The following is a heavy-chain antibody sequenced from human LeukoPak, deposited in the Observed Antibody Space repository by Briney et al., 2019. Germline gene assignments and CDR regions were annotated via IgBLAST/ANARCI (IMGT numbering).Heavy chain of an antibody. Sequence: GASVKVSCKASGYTFTSYYMHWVRQAPGQGLEWMGIINPSGGSTSYAQKFQGRVTMTRDMSTSTVYMELSSLRSEDTAVYYCARDLAPVGATPYYFDYWGQGTLVTVSS. D-gene: IGHD1-26*01. CDR3: ARDLAPVGATPYYFDY. CDR1: GYTFTSYY. CDR2: INPSGGST. J-gene: IGHJ4*02. V-gene: IGHV1-46*01.